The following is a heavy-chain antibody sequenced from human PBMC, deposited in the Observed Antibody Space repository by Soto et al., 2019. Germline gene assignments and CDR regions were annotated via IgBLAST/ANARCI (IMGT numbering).Heavy chain of an antibody. J-gene: IGHJ4*02. CDR2: IYYSGST. CDR1: GGSISSGDYY. CDR3: ARSTYSYGLTPYFDY. D-gene: IGHD5-18*01. V-gene: IGHV4-30-4*01. Sequence: SETLSLTSTVSGGSISSGDYYWSWIRQPPGKGLEWIGYIYYSGSTYYNPSLKSRVTISVDTSKNQFSLKLSSVTAADTAVYYCARSTYSYGLTPYFDYWGQGTLVTVSS.